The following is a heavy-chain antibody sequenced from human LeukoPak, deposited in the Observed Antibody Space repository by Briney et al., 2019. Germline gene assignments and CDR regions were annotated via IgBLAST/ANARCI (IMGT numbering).Heavy chain of an antibody. V-gene: IGHV4-59*01. CDR2: ISYRGTT. CDR3: ARVVGATGLDY. J-gene: IGHJ4*02. D-gene: IGHD1-26*01. CDR1: GGSISSNY. Sequence: SETLSLTCTISGGSISSNYWSRIRQPPGEGLEWIGDISYRGTTNHNPSLKSRLSISADRSKSQLSLRLSSVTAADTAVYYCARVVGATGLDYWGRGTLVTVSS.